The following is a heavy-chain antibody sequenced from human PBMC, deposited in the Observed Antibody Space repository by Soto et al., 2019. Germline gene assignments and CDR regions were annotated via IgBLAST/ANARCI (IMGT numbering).Heavy chain of an antibody. J-gene: IGHJ5*02. Sequence: PXESLRLSCSASGFTVSGYWMTGVRQAPGKGLEWVANIKEDGSEKYYVDSVKGRFTISRDNPKNSLYLQMNSLRADDTAVYYCARPLYGSGSVWFDPWGQGTLVTVSS. CDR1: GFTVSGYW. V-gene: IGHV3-7*03. CDR3: ARPLYGSGSVWFDP. D-gene: IGHD3-10*01. CDR2: IKEDGSEK.